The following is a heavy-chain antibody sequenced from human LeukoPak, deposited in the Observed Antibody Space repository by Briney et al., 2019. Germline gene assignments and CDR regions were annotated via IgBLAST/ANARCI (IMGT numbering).Heavy chain of an antibody. D-gene: IGHD4-17*01. CDR1: GFTFSSVE. J-gene: IGHJ4*02. CDR2: LSSSGSTI. CDR3: AGDSFSYYALDYYGFDF. Sequence: PGGSLRLSCAASGFTFSSVEMIWVRPAPGKGLEGVSYLSSSGSTIYYAHSVKGRFTISRDNANNTLYVQTNSQRAEETTAYYCAGDSFSYYALDYYGFDFWGQGTLVTVSS. V-gene: IGHV3-48*03.